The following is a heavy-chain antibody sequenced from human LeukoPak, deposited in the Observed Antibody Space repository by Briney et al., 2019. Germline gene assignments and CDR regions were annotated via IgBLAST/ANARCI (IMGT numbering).Heavy chain of an antibody. V-gene: IGHV4-38-2*02. CDR3: ARDYNRKGDAFDI. CDR2: IYHSGST. CDR1: GGSISSGYY. J-gene: IGHJ3*02. Sequence: PSETLSLTCTVSGGSISSGYYWGWIRQPPGKGLEWIGSIYHSGSTYYNPSLKSRVTISVDTSKNQFSLKLSSVTAADTAVYYCARDYNRKGDAFDIWGQGTMVTVSS. D-gene: IGHD1-14*01.